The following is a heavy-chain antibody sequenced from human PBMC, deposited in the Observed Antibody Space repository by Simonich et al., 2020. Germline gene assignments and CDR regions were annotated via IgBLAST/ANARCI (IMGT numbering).Heavy chain of an antibody. CDR3: ARTYSGSYYYFDY. V-gene: IGHV1-8*03. J-gene: IGHJ4*02. CDR1: GYTFTSYD. Sequence: QVQLVQSGAEVKKPGASVKVSCKASGYTFTSYDINGVRQATGQGLGWMGWRNPNSGNTGHAQKFQGRVTITRNTSISTDYMELSSLRSEDTAVYYCARTYSGSYYYFDYWGQGTLVTVSS. D-gene: IGHD1-26*01. CDR2: RNPNSGNT.